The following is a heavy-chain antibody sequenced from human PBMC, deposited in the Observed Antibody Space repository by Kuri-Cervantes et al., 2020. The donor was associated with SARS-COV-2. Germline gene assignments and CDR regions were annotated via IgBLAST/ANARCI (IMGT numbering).Heavy chain of an antibody. CDR3: ATAGWFDP. CDR2: INSDGSST. V-gene: IGHV3-74*01. CDR1: GFRFEEYA. Sequence: GGSLRLSWVTPGFRFEEYAMHWVRQAPGKGLVWVSRINSDGSSTSYADSVKGRFTISRDNAKNTLYLQMNSLRAEDTAVYYCATAGWFDPWGQGTLVTVSS. J-gene: IGHJ5*02.